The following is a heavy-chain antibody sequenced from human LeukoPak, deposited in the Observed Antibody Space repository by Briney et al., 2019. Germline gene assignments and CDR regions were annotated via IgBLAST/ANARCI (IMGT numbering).Heavy chain of an antibody. Sequence: GGSLRLSCAASGFTFSSYAMSWVRQAPGKGLGWVSAISGSGGSTYYADSVKGRFTISRDNSKNTLYLQMNSLRAEDTAVYYCAKGGDPLAYCGGDCYTFDIWGQGTMVTVSS. V-gene: IGHV3-23*01. CDR2: ISGSGGST. J-gene: IGHJ3*02. D-gene: IGHD2-21*02. CDR1: GFTFSSYA. CDR3: AKGGDPLAYCGGDCYTFDI.